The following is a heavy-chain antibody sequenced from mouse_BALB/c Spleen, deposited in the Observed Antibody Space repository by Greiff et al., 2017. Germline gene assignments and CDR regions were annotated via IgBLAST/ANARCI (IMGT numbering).Heavy chain of an antibody. V-gene: IGHV5-6-5*01. CDR3: ARRMITTGGFAY. Sequence: EVMLVESGGGLVKPGGSLKLSCAASGFTFSSYAMSWVRQTPEKRLEWVASISSGGSTYYPDSVKGRFTISRDNARNILYLQMSSLRSEDTAMYYCARRMITTGGFAYWGQGTLVTVSA. J-gene: IGHJ3*01. CDR1: GFTFSSYA. CDR2: ISSGGST. D-gene: IGHD2-4*01.